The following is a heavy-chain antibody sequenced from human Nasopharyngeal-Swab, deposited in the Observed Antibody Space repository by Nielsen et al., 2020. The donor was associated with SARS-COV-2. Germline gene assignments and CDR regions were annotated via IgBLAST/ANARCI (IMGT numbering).Heavy chain of an antibody. CDR2: IYYSGRT. D-gene: IGHD1-1*01. V-gene: IGHV4-31*03. Sequence: SETLSLTCSVSGVSISTGGYYWSWIRQHPGKGLEWIGHIYYSGRTYYNPSLKSRVTISVDTSENQFSLKLSSVTAADTAMFYCARGTPFDYWGQGILVTVSS. J-gene: IGHJ4*02. CDR3: ARGTPFDY. CDR1: GVSISTGGYY.